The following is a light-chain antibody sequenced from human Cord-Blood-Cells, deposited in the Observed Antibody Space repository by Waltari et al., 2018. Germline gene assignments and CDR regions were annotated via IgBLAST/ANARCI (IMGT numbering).Light chain of an antibody. J-gene: IGLJ2*01. CDR3: SSYTSSSTLV. CDR2: EVS. CDR1: SSDVGGYNY. Sequence: QSALTQPASASGSPGQSLTISCPGTSSDVGGYNYVSWYQQHPGKAPKLMIYEVSNRPSGVSNRFSGSKSGNTASLTISGLQAEDEADYYCSSYTSSSTLVFGGGTKLTVL. V-gene: IGLV2-14*01.